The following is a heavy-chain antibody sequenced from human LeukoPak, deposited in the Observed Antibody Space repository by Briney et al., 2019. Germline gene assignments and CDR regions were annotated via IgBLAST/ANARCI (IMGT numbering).Heavy chain of an antibody. D-gene: IGHD3-22*01. J-gene: IGHJ2*01. CDR3: ARARDSSGPGYFDL. V-gene: IGHV4-31*03. Sequence: KPSQTLSLTCTVSGGSISSGGYHWSWIRQHPGKGLEWIGYIYYSGSTYYNPSLRSRVTISVDTSKNQFSLKLSSVTAADTAVYYCARARDSSGPGYFDLWGRGTLVTVSS. CDR2: IYYSGST. CDR1: GGSISSGGYH.